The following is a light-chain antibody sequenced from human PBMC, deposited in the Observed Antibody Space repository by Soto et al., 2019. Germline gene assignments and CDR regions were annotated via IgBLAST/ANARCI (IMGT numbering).Light chain of an antibody. Sequence: DIQMTQSPSSLSASIGDRVTITCRASQDISIYLSWYQQKPGKAPKLLIYAASNVQSGVPSRFSGRGSGTDFTLTISSLQPEDRATYYCQQSYNTPWTFGQGTKVEVK. CDR2: AAS. CDR3: QQSYNTPWT. V-gene: IGKV1-39*01. J-gene: IGKJ1*01. CDR1: QDISIY.